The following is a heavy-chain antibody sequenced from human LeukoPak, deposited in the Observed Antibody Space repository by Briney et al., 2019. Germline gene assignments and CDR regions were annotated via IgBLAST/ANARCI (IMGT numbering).Heavy chain of an antibody. V-gene: IGHV3-66*01. CDR2: IYSGGAT. Sequence: GGSLRLSCAASGITVSTNYMSWVRQAPGKGLEWVSIIYSGGATFYADSVKGRFTISRENSKNTLWLQMNSLRVEDTAVYYCARAPTVLVGYCSSSSCQADYWGQGTLVTVSS. D-gene: IGHD2-2*01. CDR3: ARAPTVLVGYCSSSSCQADY. CDR1: GITVSTNY. J-gene: IGHJ4*02.